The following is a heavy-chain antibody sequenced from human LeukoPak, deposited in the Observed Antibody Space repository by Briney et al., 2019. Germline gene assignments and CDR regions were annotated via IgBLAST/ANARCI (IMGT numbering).Heavy chain of an antibody. CDR1: RFTFSDYY. CDR3: ARVGIRFLEWFYFDY. D-gene: IGHD3-3*01. V-gene: IGHV3-30-3*01. Sequence: GGSLRLSCAASRFTFSDYYMHWVRQAPGKGLEWVAVISYDGSNKYYADSVKGRFTISRDNSKNTLYLQMNSLRAEDTAVYYCARVGIRFLEWFYFDYWGQGTLVTVSS. J-gene: IGHJ4*02. CDR2: ISYDGSNK.